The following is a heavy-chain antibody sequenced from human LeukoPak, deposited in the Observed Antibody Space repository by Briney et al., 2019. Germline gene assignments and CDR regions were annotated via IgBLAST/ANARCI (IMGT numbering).Heavy chain of an antibody. J-gene: IGHJ4*02. CDR3: ARDEYYYDSSGYFDY. Sequence: PGGSLRLSCAASGFSFSDYYMSWIRQAPGKGLEWVSYISSSGNTIYYADSVKGRLTISRDNAKNSLYLQMNSLRAEDTAVYYCARDEYYYDSSGYFDYWGQGTLVTVSS. CDR2: ISSSGNTI. V-gene: IGHV3-11*04. D-gene: IGHD3-22*01. CDR1: GFSFSDYY.